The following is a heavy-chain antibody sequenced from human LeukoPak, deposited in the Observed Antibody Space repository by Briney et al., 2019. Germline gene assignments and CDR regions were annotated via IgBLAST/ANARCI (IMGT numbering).Heavy chain of an antibody. D-gene: IGHD2-15*01. CDR3: ASGYWHY. V-gene: IGHV4-34*01. CDR2: INHSGST. J-gene: IGHJ4*02. Sequence: SETLSLTCAVYGGSFSGYYWSWIRQPSGKGLEWIGEINHSGSTNYNPSLKSRVTISVDTSKNQFSLKLSSVTAADTAVYYCASGYWHYWGQGTLVTVSS. CDR1: GGSFSGYY.